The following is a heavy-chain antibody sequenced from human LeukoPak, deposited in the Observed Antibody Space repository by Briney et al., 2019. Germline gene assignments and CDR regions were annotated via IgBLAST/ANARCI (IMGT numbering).Heavy chain of an antibody. CDR3: AREYQLLLGRFDP. CDR2: IYYSGST. Sequence: SETLSLTCTVSGGSISSSSYYWGWIRQPPGKGLEWIGSIYYSGSTYYNPSLKSRVTISVDTSKNQFSLKLSSVTAADTAVYYCAREYQLLLGRFDPWGQGTLVTVSS. CDR1: GGSISSSSYY. V-gene: IGHV4-39*01. D-gene: IGHD2-2*01. J-gene: IGHJ5*02.